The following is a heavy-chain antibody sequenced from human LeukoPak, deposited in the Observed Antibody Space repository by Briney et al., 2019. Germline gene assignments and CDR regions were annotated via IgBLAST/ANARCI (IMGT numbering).Heavy chain of an antibody. D-gene: IGHD3-10*01. J-gene: IGHJ2*01. CDR3: ATPIGGYFDL. Sequence: SETLSLTCTVSGGSISSSSYYWGWIRQPPGKGLEWIGSVYYSGSTYYNPSLKSRVTISVDTSKNQFSLKLSSVTAEDTAVYYCATPIGGYFDLWGRGTLVTVSS. CDR1: GGSISSSSYY. V-gene: IGHV4-39*01. CDR2: VYYSGST.